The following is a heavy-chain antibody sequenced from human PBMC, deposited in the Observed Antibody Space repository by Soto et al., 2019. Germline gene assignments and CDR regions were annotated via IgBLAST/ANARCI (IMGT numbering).Heavy chain of an antibody. CDR3: ASQIAAAGTKIDY. D-gene: IGHD6-13*01. J-gene: IGHJ4*02. CDR1: GGSISSSSYY. CDR2: IYYSGST. V-gene: IGHV4-39*01. Sequence: PSETLSLTCTVSGGSISSSSYYWGWIRQPPGKGLEWIGSIYYSGSTYYNPSLKSRVTISVDTSKNQFSLKLSSVTAADTAVYYCASQIAAAGTKIDYWGQGTLVTVSS.